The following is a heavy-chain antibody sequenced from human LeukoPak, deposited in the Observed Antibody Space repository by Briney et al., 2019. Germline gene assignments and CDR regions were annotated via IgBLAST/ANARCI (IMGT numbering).Heavy chain of an antibody. CDR1: GASMSSGDYY. Sequence: SETLSLTCTVSGASMSSGDYYWSWIRQPPGKGLEWMGYIYYSGSTYYNPSLKGRVIILADMSKNQFSLKLSSVTAADTAVYYCASSPLRSSGSHSLGYYYGMDVWDNGTTVTVSS. CDR2: IYYSGST. CDR3: ASSPLRSSGSHSLGYYYGMDV. D-gene: IGHD3-10*01. J-gene: IGHJ6*04. V-gene: IGHV4-30-4*01.